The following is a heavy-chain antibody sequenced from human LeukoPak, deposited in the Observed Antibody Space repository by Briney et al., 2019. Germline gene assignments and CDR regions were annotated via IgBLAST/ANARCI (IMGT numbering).Heavy chain of an antibody. J-gene: IGHJ5*01. V-gene: IGHV3-48*03. D-gene: IGHD6-6*01. CDR3: TRDPRHFDS. CDR2: ISSSGNTI. CDR1: GFTFSSYE. Sequence: PGGSLRLSCAASGFTFSSYEMNWVRQAPGKGLEWVSYISSSGNTIYYADSVKGRFTISRDNAKNSLYLQMNSLRAEDTAVYYCTRDPRHFDSCGQGTLVTVSS.